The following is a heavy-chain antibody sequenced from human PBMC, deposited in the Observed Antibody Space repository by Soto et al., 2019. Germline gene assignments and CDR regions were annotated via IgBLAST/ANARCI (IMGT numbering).Heavy chain of an antibody. CDR1: GYSFTGNS. D-gene: IGHD3-16*02. Sequence: ASVKVSCKASGYSFTGNSMHWVRQAPGQGLEWMGWISAYNGNTNYAQKLRGRVTMTTDTSTSTAYMELRSLRSDDTAVYYCARDRGDYIWGSYRPRLFDYWGQGTLVTVSS. V-gene: IGHV1-18*04. CDR3: ARDRGDYIWGSYRPRLFDY. CDR2: ISAYNGNT. J-gene: IGHJ4*02.